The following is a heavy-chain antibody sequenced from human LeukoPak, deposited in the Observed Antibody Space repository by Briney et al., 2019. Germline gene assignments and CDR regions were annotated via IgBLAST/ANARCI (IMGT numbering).Heavy chain of an antibody. J-gene: IGHJ3*02. V-gene: IGHV4-61*01. CDR3: ARESSSSGDAFDI. CDR2: IYYSGST. Sequence: SETLSLTCSVSGGSVTSGSYYWSRIRQPPGKELEWIGYIYYSGSTNYNPSLKSRVTISVDTSKNQFSLKLSSVTAADTAVYYCARESSSSGDAFDIWGQGTMVTVSS. D-gene: IGHD3-22*01. CDR1: GGSVTSGSYY.